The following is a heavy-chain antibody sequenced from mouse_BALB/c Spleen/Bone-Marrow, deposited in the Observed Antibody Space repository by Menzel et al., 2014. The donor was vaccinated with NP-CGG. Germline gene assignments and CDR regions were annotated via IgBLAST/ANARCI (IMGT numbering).Heavy chain of an antibody. CDR2: ISNGGGST. J-gene: IGHJ4*01. CDR3: ARNAFYRGYAMDY. V-gene: IGHV5-12*02. Sequence: EVMLVESGGGLVQPRVSLKLSCATSGFTFSDYYMYWVRQTPEKRLEWVAYISNGGGSTYYPDTVKGRFTISRDNAKNTLYLQMSRLKSEDTAMYYCARNAFYRGYAMDYWGQGTSVTVSS. CDR1: GFTFSDYY. D-gene: IGHD2-12*01.